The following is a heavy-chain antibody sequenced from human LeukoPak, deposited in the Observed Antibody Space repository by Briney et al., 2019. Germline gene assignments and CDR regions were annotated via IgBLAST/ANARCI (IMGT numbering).Heavy chain of an antibody. CDR2: INPNSGGT. D-gene: IGHD3-9*01. V-gene: IGHV1-2*02. Sequence: ASARVSCKAPGYTFTGYYMHWVRQAPGEGLEWMGWINPNSGGTNHAQKFPSSVTMTRDTSISTAYMELSRLRSDDTAVYYCASSIVTGYLLDYWGQGTLVPVTS. CDR1: GYTFTGYY. CDR3: ASSIVTGYLLDY. J-gene: IGHJ4*02.